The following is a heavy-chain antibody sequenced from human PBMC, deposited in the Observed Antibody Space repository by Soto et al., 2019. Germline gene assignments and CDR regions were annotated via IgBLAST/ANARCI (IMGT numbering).Heavy chain of an antibody. J-gene: IGHJ4*02. V-gene: IGHV3-23*01. D-gene: IGHD3-16*01. Sequence: PGGSLRLSCAASGFTFSNYAMTWVRQAPGKGLEWVSAISGSGGNTYYADSVKGRFTISRDNSKNTLYLQMTSLRAEDTAVYYCAKDSPLDMITFGGPIDSWGQGTLVTVSS. CDR3: AKDSPLDMITFGGPIDS. CDR2: ISGSGGNT. CDR1: GFTFSNYA.